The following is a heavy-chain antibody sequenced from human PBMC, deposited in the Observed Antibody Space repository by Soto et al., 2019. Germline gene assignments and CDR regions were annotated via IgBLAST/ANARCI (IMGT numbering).Heavy chain of an antibody. D-gene: IGHD7-27*01. J-gene: IGHJ4*02. Sequence: SETLSLTCNVSGGSFSSYYWSWIRQPQGKRLEWIGYVHHTGSTNYNPSLKSRVSISLDTSKKQFSLTLRSVTAADSAVYYCARHPGASFDYWGQGTLVTVSS. CDR2: VHHTGST. V-gene: IGHV4-59*01. CDR1: GGSFSSYY. CDR3: ARHPGASFDY.